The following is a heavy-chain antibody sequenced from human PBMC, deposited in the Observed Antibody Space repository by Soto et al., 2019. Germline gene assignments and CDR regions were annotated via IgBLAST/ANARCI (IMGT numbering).Heavy chain of an antibody. Sequence: QVQLVQSGAEEKKPGASVKVSCKASGYTFTSYAMHWVRQAPGQRLEWMGWINAGNGNTKYSQKFQGRVTITRDTSASTAYMELSSLRSEDTAVYYSAREVDSSGWDNPWFDPWGQGTLVTVSS. D-gene: IGHD6-19*01. J-gene: IGHJ5*02. CDR3: AREVDSSGWDNPWFDP. CDR2: INAGNGNT. V-gene: IGHV1-3*05. CDR1: GYTFTSYA.